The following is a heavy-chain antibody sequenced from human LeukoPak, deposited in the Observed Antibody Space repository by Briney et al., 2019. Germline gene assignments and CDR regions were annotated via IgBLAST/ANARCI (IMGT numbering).Heavy chain of an antibody. J-gene: IGHJ6*02. CDR1: GGSISSYY. CDR2: IYYSGIT. V-gene: IGHV4-59*01. Sequence: PSETLSLTCTVSGGSISSYYWSWIRQPPGNGLEWIGYIYYSGITNYTPSLKSRVTMSVDTSKNQFSLNLSSVTAADTAVYYCARDSRYCNSISCYGRPGYYGLDVWGQGTTVTVSS. D-gene: IGHD2-2*01. CDR3: ARDSRYCNSISCYGRPGYYGLDV.